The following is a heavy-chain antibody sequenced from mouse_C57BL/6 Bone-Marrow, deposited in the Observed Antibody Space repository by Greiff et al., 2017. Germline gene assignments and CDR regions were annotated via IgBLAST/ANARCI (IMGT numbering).Heavy chain of an antibody. J-gene: IGHJ4*01. CDR2: IYPRSGNT. CDR1: GYTFTSYG. CDR3: ARWGRQLAMDY. V-gene: IGHV1-81*01. Sequence: QVQLKQSGAELARPGASVKLSCKASGYTFTSYGISWVKQRTGQGLEWIGEIYPRSGNTYYNEKFKGKATLTADKSSSTAYMELRRLTSEDSAVYFCARWGRQLAMDYWGQGTSVTVSS. D-gene: IGHD4-1*02.